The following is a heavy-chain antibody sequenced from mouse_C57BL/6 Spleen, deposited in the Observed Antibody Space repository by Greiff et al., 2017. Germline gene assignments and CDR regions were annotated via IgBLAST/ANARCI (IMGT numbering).Heavy chain of an antibody. V-gene: IGHV1-82*01. J-gene: IGHJ2*01. CDR3: ARKESYYSNYEDYFGY. CDR2: IYPGDGDT. Sequence: VKLMESGPELVTPGASVKISCKASGYAFSSSWMNWVKQRPGKGLEWIGRIYPGDGDTNYNGKFKGKATLTADKSSSTAYMQLSRLTSEDSAVYFCARKESYYSNYEDYFGYWGQGTTLTVSS. D-gene: IGHD2-5*01. CDR1: GYAFSSSW.